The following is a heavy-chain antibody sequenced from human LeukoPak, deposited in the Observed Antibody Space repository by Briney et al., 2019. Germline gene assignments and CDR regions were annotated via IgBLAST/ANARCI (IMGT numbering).Heavy chain of an antibody. CDR3: ASMDEKGWQYYFDF. CDR2: INSHRSST. Sequence: GGSLRLSCAASGFTFSSYWLHWVRQAPGKALVWVSRINSHRSSTSYADSVKGRFTISRDNAKNTLYLQMNSLRAEDAAVYNCASMDEKGWQYYFDFWGQGTRVTVSS. V-gene: IGHV3-74*01. CDR1: GFTFSSYW. J-gene: IGHJ4*02. D-gene: IGHD6-19*01.